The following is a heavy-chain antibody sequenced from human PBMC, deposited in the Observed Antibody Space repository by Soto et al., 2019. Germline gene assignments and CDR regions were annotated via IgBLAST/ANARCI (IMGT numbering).Heavy chain of an antibody. CDR1: GFKFDDYM. J-gene: IGHJ5*01. CDR3: AKEGNGGSSLDS. Sequence: PGGSPRLSCEASGFKFDDYMMHWVRQAPGKGLEWISLISWDGGSIDYADSIKGRFTVSRDNSKTSLYLHMHSLTSDDTAFYFCAKEGNGGSSLDSWGQGTLVTVSS. CDR2: ISWDGGSI. V-gene: IGHV3-43*01. D-gene: IGHD2-15*01.